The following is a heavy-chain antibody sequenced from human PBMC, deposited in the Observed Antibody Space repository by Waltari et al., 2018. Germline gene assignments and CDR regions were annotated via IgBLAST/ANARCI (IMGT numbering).Heavy chain of an antibody. Sequence: QVQLQESGPGLVKPSQTLSLTCTVSGGSISSGGYYWSWIRQHPGKGLEWIGSIYYSGSTYYNPSLKSRVTISVDTSKNQFSLKLSSVTAADTAVYYCARRSVATWNAFDIWGQGTMVTVSS. CDR1: GGSISSGGYY. CDR3: ARRSVATWNAFDI. V-gene: IGHV4-39*01. J-gene: IGHJ3*02. CDR2: IYYSGST. D-gene: IGHD5-12*01.